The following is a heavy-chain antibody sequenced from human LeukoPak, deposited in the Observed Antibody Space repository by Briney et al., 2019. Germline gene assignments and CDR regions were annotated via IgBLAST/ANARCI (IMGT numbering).Heavy chain of an antibody. V-gene: IGHV4-34*01. CDR3: ARDSGSYDFWSGYADY. J-gene: IGHJ4*02. CDR2: INHSGST. D-gene: IGHD3-3*01. CDR1: GGSFSGYY. Sequence: PSETLSLTCAVYGGSFSGYYWSWIRQPPGKGLEWIGEINHSGSTNYNPSLKSRVTISVDTSKNQFSLKLSSVTAADTAVYYCARDSGSYDFWSGYADYWGQGTLVTVSS.